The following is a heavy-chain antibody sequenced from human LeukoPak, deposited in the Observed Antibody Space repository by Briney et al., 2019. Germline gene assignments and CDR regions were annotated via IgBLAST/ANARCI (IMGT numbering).Heavy chain of an antibody. CDR3: AKDIGITMIVHYFDY. CDR2: ISSSGTI. J-gene: IGHJ4*02. Sequence: GGSLRLSGAASGFTFNGYSMNWVRQGPGKGLEWISYISSSGTIYYADSVKGRFTISRDNAKNSLYLQMNSLRAEDTALYYCAKDIGITMIVHYFDYWGQGTLVTVSS. D-gene: IGHD3-22*01. CDR1: GFTFNGYS. V-gene: IGHV3-48*01.